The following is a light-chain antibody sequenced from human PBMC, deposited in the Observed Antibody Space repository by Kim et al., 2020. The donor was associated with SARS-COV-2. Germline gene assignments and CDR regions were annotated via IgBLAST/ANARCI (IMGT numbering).Light chain of an antibody. CDR2: KAS. CDR1: QSVSSW. V-gene: IGKV1-5*03. J-gene: IGKJ4*01. Sequence: DIQMTQSPSTLSASVGDRVTITCRASQSVSSWLAWYQQKPGKAPKLLIYKASSLESGVPSRFSGSGSGTEFTLTISSLQPDDFAIYYCQQYKSYPLTFGGGTKVDIK. CDR3: QQYKSYPLT.